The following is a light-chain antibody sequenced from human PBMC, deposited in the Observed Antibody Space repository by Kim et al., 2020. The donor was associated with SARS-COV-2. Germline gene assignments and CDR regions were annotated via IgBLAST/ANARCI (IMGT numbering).Light chain of an antibody. CDR1: PSNIGAGNG. CDR2: DST. CDR3: QSFDNSLTGLV. J-gene: IGLJ2*01. V-gene: IGLV1-40*01. Sequence: QSVLAQPPSVTGAPGQRVTLSCAGTPSNIGAGNGVHWYHHIPGTAPRLLISDSTNRPSGVPDRFSGSISGTSVSLVISGLQVEDEADYYCQSFDNSLTGLVFGGGTQLTVL.